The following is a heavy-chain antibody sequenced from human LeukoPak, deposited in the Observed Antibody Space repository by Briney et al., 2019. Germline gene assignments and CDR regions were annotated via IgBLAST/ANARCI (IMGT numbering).Heavy chain of an antibody. J-gene: IGHJ6*03. V-gene: IGHV4-34*01. CDR3: AETTVTNYYYYMDV. CDR1: GGSFSGYY. D-gene: IGHD4-11*01. CDR2: INHSGST. Sequence: SETLSLTCAVYGGSFSGYYWSWIRQPPGKGLEWIGEINHSGSTNYNPSLKSRVTISVDTSKSQFSLKLSSVTAADTAVYYCAETTVTNYYYYMDVWGKGTTVTVSS.